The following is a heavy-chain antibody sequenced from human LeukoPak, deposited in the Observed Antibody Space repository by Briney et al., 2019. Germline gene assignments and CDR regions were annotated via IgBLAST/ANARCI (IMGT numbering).Heavy chain of an antibody. CDR1: GGSISSYY. CDR3: ARPKNSGSYHGDAFDI. Sequence: SETLSPTCTVSGGSISSYYWSWIRQPAGKGLEWIGRIYTSGSTNYNPSLKSRVTMSVDTSKNQFSLKLSSVTAADTAVYYCARPKNSGSYHGDAFDIWGQGTMVTVSS. V-gene: IGHV4-4*07. CDR2: IYTSGST. J-gene: IGHJ3*02. D-gene: IGHD1-26*01.